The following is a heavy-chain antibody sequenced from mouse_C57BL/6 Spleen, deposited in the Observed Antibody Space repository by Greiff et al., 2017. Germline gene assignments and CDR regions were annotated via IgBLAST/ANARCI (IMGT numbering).Heavy chain of an antibody. CDR2: IYPSDSET. J-gene: IGHJ3*01. V-gene: IGHV1-61*01. D-gene: IGHD1-1*01. Sequence: VQLQQPGAELVRPGSSVKLSCKASGYTFTSYWMDWVKQRPGQGLEWIGNIYPSDSETHYNQKFKDKATLTVDKSSSTAYMQLSSLTSEDSAVYYCAREGYGSRFAYWGQGTLVTVSA. CDR3: AREGYGSRFAY. CDR1: GYTFTSYW.